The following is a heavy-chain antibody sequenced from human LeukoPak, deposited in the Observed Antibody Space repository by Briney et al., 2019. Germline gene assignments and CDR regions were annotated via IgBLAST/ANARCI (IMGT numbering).Heavy chain of an antibody. CDR3: ARERSQENRPYCSSTSCPNWFDP. CDR1: GGTFSSYA. D-gene: IGHD2-2*01. Sequence: ASVKVSCKASGGTFSSYAISWVRQAPGQGLEWMGGIIPIFGTANYAQKFQGRVTITADESTSTAYMELSSLRSEDTAVYYCARERSQENRPYCSSTSCPNWFDPWGQGTLVTVPS. V-gene: IGHV1-69*01. J-gene: IGHJ5*02. CDR2: IIPIFGTA.